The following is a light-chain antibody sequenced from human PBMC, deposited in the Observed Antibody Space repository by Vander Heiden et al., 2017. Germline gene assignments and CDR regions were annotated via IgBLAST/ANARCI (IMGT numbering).Light chain of an antibody. CDR3: VLYMNSDIWV. CDR2: STN. CDR1: SGSVSTSYY. J-gene: IGLJ3*02. Sequence: QTVVTQEPSLSVSPGGTVTLTCRFSSGSVSTSYYPSWFQQTPGQSPRTLIYSTNTRSSGVPDRFSGSILGNKAALTITGAQADEECDYYCVLYMNSDIWVFGGGTKLTVL. V-gene: IGLV8-61*01.